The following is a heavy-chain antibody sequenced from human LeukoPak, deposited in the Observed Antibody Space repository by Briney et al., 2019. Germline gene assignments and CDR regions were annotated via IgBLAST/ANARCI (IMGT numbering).Heavy chain of an antibody. V-gene: IGHV4-30-4*08. CDR3: ARLYYYDSSGLDY. D-gene: IGHD3-22*01. CDR2: IYYSGST. CDR1: GGSISSGDYY. J-gene: IGHJ4*02. Sequence: SETLSHTCTVSGGSISSGDYYWSWIRQPPGKGLEWIGYIYYSGSTYYNPSLKSRVTISVDTSKNQFSLKLSSVTAADTAVYYCARLYYYDSSGLDYWGQGTLVTVSS.